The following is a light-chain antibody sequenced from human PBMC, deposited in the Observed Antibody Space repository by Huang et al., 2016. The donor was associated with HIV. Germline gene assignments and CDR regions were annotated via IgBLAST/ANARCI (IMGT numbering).Light chain of an antibody. CDR3: QQYYSPPPT. V-gene: IGKV4-1*01. CDR2: LAS. Sequence: DIVMTQSPDSLAVSLGERATINCKSSQSILYSSNNKNYLAWYQQKPGQPPKLLIYLASTRGSGVPDRFSGSGSETDFTLTISSLQAEDVAIYFCQQYYSPPPTFGQGTKVEIK. J-gene: IGKJ1*01. CDR1: QSILYSSNNKNY.